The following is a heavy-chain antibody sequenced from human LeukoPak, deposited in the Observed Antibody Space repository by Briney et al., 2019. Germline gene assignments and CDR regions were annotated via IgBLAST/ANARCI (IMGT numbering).Heavy chain of an antibody. CDR2: IYSGGST. D-gene: IGHD6-19*01. CDR1: GFTFSDYY. J-gene: IGHJ4*02. Sequence: PGGSLRLSCAASGFTFSDYYMSWIRQAPGKGLEWVSVIYSGGSTYYADSVKGRFTISRDNSKNTLYLQMNSLRAEDTAVYYCARVRAVAGSPFDYWGQGTLVTVSS. CDR3: ARVRAVAGSPFDY. V-gene: IGHV3-53*01.